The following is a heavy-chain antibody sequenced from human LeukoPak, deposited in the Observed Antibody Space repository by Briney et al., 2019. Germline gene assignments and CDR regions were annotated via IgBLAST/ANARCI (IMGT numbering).Heavy chain of an antibody. CDR3: ARIHGRYSSSWPFDY. Sequence: SETLSLTCTVSGGSISSFYWSWIRQPPGKGLEWIGYIYYSGNTNYNPSLRSRVTISVDTSKNQFSLKLSSVTAADTAVYYCARIHGRYSSSWPFDYWGQGTMVTVSS. CDR1: GGSISSFY. CDR2: IYYSGNT. V-gene: IGHV4-59*01. D-gene: IGHD6-13*01. J-gene: IGHJ4*02.